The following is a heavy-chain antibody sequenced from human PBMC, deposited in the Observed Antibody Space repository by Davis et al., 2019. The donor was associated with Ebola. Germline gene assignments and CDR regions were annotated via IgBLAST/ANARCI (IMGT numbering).Heavy chain of an antibody. CDR2: INHSGST. V-gene: IGHV4-34*01. D-gene: IGHD5-12*01. CDR1: GGSFSGYY. Sequence: MPSETLPLTCAVYGGSFSGYYWSWIRQPPGKGLEWIGEINHSGSTNYNPSLKSRVTISVDTSKNQFSLKLSSVTAADTAVYYCARRRAYSGYDDYWGQGTLVTVSS. CDR3: ARRRAYSGYDDY. J-gene: IGHJ4*02.